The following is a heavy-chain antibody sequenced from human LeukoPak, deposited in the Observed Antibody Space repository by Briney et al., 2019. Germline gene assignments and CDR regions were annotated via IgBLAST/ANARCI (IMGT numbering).Heavy chain of an antibody. CDR2: ISSSGSTI. V-gene: IGHV3-48*03. CDR3: ARNLLAAAGTRPAYNWFDP. D-gene: IGHD6-13*01. CDR1: GFTFRSYE. J-gene: IGHJ5*02. Sequence: GGSLRLSCAASGFTFRSYEMYWVRQAPGKGLEWVSYISSSGSTIYYADSAKGRFTISRDNAKNSLYLQMNSLRAEDTAVYYCARNLLAAAGTRPAYNWFDPWGRGTLVTVSS.